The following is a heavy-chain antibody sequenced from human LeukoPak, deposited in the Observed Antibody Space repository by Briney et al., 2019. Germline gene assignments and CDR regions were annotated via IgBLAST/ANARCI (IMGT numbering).Heavy chain of an antibody. CDR1: GDSISTYY. Sequence: SETLSLTCTVSGDSISTYYWSWIRQSPGKGLEWIGYSYYSGITSYNPSLKSRVTMSVDESKNQLSLKVNSVTAADTAVYYCARGEPVDYWGQGTLVTVS. CDR2: SYYSGIT. V-gene: IGHV4-59*01. D-gene: IGHD1-14*01. J-gene: IGHJ4*02. CDR3: ARGEPVDY.